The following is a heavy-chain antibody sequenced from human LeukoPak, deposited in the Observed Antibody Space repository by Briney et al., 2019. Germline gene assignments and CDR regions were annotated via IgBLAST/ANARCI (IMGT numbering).Heavy chain of an antibody. CDR1: GLAFSSYE. J-gene: IGHJ6*02. CDR3: ARDFGPYGMDV. CDR2: ISTSGSTI. Sequence: QPGGSLRLSCAASGLAFSSYEMNWVRQAPGKGLEWVSYISTSGSTIHYADSVKGRFTFSRDNAKDSVYLQMNSLRAEDTAVYYCARDFGPYGMDVWGQGTTVTVSS. D-gene: IGHD3-16*01. V-gene: IGHV3-48*03.